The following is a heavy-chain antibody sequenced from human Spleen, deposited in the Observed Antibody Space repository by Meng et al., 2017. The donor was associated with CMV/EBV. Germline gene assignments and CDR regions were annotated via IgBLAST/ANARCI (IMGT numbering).Heavy chain of an antibody. V-gene: IGHV4-38-2*02. CDR1: GYSIASGYY. J-gene: IGHJ4*02. Sequence: SDTLSLTCTVSGYSIASGYYWGWIRQPPGKGLEWIGRMYRTGITSYYNPSLKSRVTISIDTSTNRFSLKLTSVTAADTAVYYCARGYRAATGVDYWGQGTLVTVSS. CDR3: ARGYRAATGVDY. D-gene: IGHD6-13*01. CDR2: MYRTGITS.